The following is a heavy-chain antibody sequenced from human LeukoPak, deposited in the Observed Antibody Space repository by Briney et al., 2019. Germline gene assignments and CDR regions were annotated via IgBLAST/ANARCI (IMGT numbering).Heavy chain of an antibody. CDR3: ARSDSSVYPTYDY. CDR1: GFIFSDHY. D-gene: IGHD3-22*01. CDR2: TKNKANNYTT. Sequence: GGSLRLSCAASGFIFSDHYMDWVRQAPGKGLEWVARTKNKANNYTTEYAASVKVRFTISRDDSKNSLDLQMKNLKTEDTAVYYCARSDSSVYPTYDYWGQGTLVSVSS. J-gene: IGHJ4*02. V-gene: IGHV3-72*01.